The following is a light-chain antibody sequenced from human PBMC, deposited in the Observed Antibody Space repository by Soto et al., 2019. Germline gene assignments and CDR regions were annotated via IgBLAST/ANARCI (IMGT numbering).Light chain of an antibody. J-gene: IGKJ3*01. CDR1: HSVSSSY. CDR2: GAS. CDR3: QQYGTSPQG. V-gene: IGKV3-20*01. Sequence: EIVLTQSPGTLSLSPGERATLSCRASHSVSSSYLAWYQQKPGQAPRLLIYGASSRATGIPDRFSGSGSGTDFTLTISRLEPEDFAVYYCQQYGTSPQGFGPGTKVDIK.